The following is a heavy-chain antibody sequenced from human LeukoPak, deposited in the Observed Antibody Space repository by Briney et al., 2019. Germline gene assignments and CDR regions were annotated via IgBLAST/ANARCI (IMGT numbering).Heavy chain of an antibody. Sequence: ASVKVSCKASGGTFSSYAISWVRQAPGQGLEWMGGIIPIFGTANYAQKFQGRVTITADESTSTAYMELSSLRSEDTAVYYCARGATVTTESSFDYWGQGTLVTVSS. CDR1: GGTFSSYA. D-gene: IGHD4-17*01. V-gene: IGHV1-69*13. CDR2: IIPIFGTA. CDR3: ARGATVTTESSFDY. J-gene: IGHJ4*02.